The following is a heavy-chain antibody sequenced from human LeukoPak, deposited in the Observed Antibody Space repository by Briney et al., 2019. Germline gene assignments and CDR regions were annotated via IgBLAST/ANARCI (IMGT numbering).Heavy chain of an antibody. CDR3: ARDRTSGSYWFDY. J-gene: IGHJ4*02. D-gene: IGHD1-26*01. V-gene: IGHV1-2*02. CDR2: INPNSGGT. CDR1: GYTFTGYY. Sequence: ASVKVSCKASGYTFTGYYMHWVRQAPGQGLEWMGWINPNSGGTNYAQKLQGRVTMTTDTSTSTAYMELRSLRSDDTAVYYCARDRTSGSYWFDYWGQGTLVTVSS.